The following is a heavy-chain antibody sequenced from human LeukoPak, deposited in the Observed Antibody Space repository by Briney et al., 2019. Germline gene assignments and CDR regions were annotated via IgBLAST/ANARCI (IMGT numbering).Heavy chain of an antibody. CDR3: ARDPIAVAGTKDY. CDR2: ISSSSSYI. Sequence: GGSLRLSCAASGFTFSSYSINWVRQAPGKGLEWVSSISSSSSYIYYADSVKGRFTISRDNAKNSLYLQMNSLRAEDTAVYYCARDPIAVAGTKDYWGQGTLVTVSS. CDR1: GFTFSSYS. V-gene: IGHV3-21*01. J-gene: IGHJ4*02. D-gene: IGHD6-19*01.